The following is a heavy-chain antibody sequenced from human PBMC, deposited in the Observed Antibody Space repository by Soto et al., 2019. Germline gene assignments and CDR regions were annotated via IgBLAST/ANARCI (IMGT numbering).Heavy chain of an antibody. CDR2: IYHSGST. D-gene: IGHD4-17*01. CDR3: ARASTTVTTLDY. V-gene: IGHV4-30-2*01. Sequence: QLQLQESGSGLVKPSQTLSLTCAVSGGSISSGGYSWSWIRQPPGKGLEWIGYIYHSGSTYYNPSLKSRVTISVDRSKNQFSLKRSSVTAADTAVDYCARASTTVTTLDYWGQGTLVTVSS. J-gene: IGHJ4*02. CDR1: GGSISSGGYS.